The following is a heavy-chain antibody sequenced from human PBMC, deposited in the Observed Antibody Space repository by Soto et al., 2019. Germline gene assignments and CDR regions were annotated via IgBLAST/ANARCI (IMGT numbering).Heavy chain of an antibody. Sequence: QVQLGESGGGVVQPGRSLRLSCAASGFTFSSYGMHWVRQAPGKGLEWVAVIAFDGSNKYYADSVKGRFTISRDNSKNTLYLQMNCLRAEDTAVYYCAKDTRPNYYYGMDDWGQGTTVTVSS. V-gene: IGHV3-30*18. CDR1: GFTFSSYG. CDR3: AKDTRPNYYYGMDD. J-gene: IGHJ6*02. D-gene: IGHD6-25*01. CDR2: IAFDGSNK.